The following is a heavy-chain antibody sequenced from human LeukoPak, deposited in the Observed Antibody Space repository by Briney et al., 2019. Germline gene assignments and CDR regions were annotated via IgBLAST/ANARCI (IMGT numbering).Heavy chain of an antibody. CDR3: ARGDPYDYYDSRGALGYFDY. V-gene: IGHV4-59*12. CDR2: IYYSGST. Sequence: NSSETLSLTCTVSGGSMSPYHWGWIRQPPGKGLEWTGYIYYSGSTNYNPSLNSRVTISVDTSKNQFSLKLSSVTAADTAVYYCARGDPYDYYDSRGALGYFDYWGQGTLVTVSS. J-gene: IGHJ4*02. CDR1: GGSMSPYH. D-gene: IGHD3-22*01.